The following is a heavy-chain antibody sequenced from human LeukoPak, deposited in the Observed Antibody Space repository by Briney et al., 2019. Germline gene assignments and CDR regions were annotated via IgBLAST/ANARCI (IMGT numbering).Heavy chain of an antibody. V-gene: IGHV4-34*01. J-gene: IGHJ4*02. CDR1: GGSFSGYY. CDR3: ASGVSFHY. CDR2: INHSGST. Sequence: PSETLSLTCAVYGGSFSGYYWSWIRQPPGKGLEWIGEINHSGSTNYNPSLKSRVTISVDTSKNQFSLKLSSVTAADTAVYYCASGVSFHYWGQGTLVTVSS.